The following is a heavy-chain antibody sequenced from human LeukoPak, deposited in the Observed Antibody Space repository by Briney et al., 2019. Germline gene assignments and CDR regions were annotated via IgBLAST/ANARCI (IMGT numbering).Heavy chain of an antibody. CDR1: GFTFSSYA. D-gene: IGHD3-22*01. CDR2: ISGSGGSI. V-gene: IGHV3-23*01. J-gene: IGHJ4*02. CDR3: AKDPPYYYDSSGYYGYFDY. Sequence: GGSLRLSCAASGFTFSSYAMSWVRQAPGKGLEWVSAISGSGGSIYYADSVKGRFTISRDNSKNTLYLQMNSLRAEDTAVYYCAKDPPYYYDSSGYYGYFDYWGQGTLVTVSS.